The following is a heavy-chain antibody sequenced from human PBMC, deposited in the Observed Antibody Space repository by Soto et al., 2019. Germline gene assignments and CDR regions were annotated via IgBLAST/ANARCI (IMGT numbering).Heavy chain of an antibody. CDR3: AKDRSRYNWNYFPVDP. Sequence: GGSLRLSCAASGFTFSSYAMSWVRQAPGKGLEWVSAISGSGGSTYYADSVKGRFTISRDNSKNTLYLQMNSLRAEDTAVYYCAKDRSRYNWNYFPVDPWGHGTLVTVSS. CDR1: GFTFSSYA. J-gene: IGHJ5*02. D-gene: IGHD1-7*01. CDR2: ISGSGGST. V-gene: IGHV3-23*01.